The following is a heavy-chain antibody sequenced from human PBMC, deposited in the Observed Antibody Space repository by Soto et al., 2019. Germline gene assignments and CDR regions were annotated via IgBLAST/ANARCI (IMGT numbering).Heavy chain of an antibody. CDR3: ARATRGYSYGYYFDY. Sequence: GASVKVSCKASGYTFTSYGISWVRQAPGQGLEWMGWISAYNGDTNYAQKLQGRVTMTTDTSTSTAYMELRSLRSDDTAVYYCARATRGYSYGYYFDYWGQGTLVTVSS. CDR2: ISAYNGDT. J-gene: IGHJ4*02. D-gene: IGHD5-18*01. V-gene: IGHV1-18*01. CDR1: GYTFTSYG.